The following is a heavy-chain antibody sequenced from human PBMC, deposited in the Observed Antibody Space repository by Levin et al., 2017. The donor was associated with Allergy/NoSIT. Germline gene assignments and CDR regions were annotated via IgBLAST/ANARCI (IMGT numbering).Heavy chain of an antibody. V-gene: IGHV5-51*01. CDR2: IYPGDSDT. D-gene: IGHD6-6*01. CDR3: ARRFSSAEYFEH. J-gene: IGHJ1*01. CDR1: GYSFTTYW. Sequence: GESLKISCKGSGYSFTTYWIGWVRQMPGKGLEWMGIIYPGDSDTRYSPSFQGQVTISADKSINTAYLQWRSLKASDTAMYYCARRFSSAEYFEHWGQGTLVSVSS.